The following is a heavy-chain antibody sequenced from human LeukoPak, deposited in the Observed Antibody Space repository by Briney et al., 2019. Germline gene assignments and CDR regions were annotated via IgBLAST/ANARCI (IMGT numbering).Heavy chain of an antibody. Sequence: PGGALRLSCAASGFTFSSYAMHWVRQAPGKGLEYVSAISSNGGSTYYANSVKGRFTISRDNSKNTLYLQMGSLRAEDTAVYYCAREASSDAFDIWGQGTMVTVSS. CDR2: ISSNGGST. CDR1: GFTFSSYA. D-gene: IGHD6-6*01. V-gene: IGHV3-64*01. J-gene: IGHJ3*02. CDR3: AREASSDAFDI.